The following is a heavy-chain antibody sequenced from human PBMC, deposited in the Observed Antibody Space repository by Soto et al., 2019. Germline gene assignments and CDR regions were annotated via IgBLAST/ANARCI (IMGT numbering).Heavy chain of an antibody. CDR2: MNPNSGNT. J-gene: IGHJ2*01. D-gene: IGHD3-10*01. Sequence: QVQLVQSGAEVKKPGASVKVSCKASGYTFKSYDINWVRQATGQGLEWMGWMNPNSGNTGYAQEFQGRVTMTRNTSISTAYMEVSSLRSEDTAVYYCARAVRGSYAYWYFDLWGRGTLVTVFS. CDR1: GYTFKSYD. CDR3: ARAVRGSYAYWYFDL. V-gene: IGHV1-8*01.